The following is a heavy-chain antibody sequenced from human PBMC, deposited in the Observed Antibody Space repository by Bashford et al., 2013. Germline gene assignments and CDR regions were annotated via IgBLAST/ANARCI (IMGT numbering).Heavy chain of an antibody. V-gene: IGHV1-2*02. CDR2: VNPNSGGT. Sequence: VASVKVSCKASGYAFSAFYIHWVRQAPGQGLEWMGRVNPNSGGTNYAQKFQGRVTMTGDTSIKTVYMELSSLRSDDTAVYYCTTEDSSGYYRGRAFDIWGQGTMVTVSS. D-gene: IGHD3-22*01. CDR1: GYAFSAFY. J-gene: IGHJ3*02. CDR3: TTEDSSGYYRGRAFDI.